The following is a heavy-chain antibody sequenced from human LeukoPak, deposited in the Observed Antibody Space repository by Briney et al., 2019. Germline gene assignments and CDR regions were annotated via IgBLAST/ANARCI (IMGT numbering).Heavy chain of an antibody. V-gene: IGHV5-51*01. CDR2: IYPGDSDT. D-gene: IGHD2-15*01. CDR3: ARRALGYCSGGSCYFDY. CDR1: GYSFTSYW. Sequence: GESLKISCMGSGYSFTSYWIGGVRQMPGKGLEWMGIIYPGDSDTRYSPSFQGQVTLSADKAMSTAYLQQSSLKASDTAMYYCARRALGYCSGGSCYFDYWGQGTLVTVSS. J-gene: IGHJ4*02.